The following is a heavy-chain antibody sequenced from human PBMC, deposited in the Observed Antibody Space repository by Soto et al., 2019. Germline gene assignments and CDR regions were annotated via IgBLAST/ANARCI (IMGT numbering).Heavy chain of an antibody. CDR1: GYTFTSYA. CDR3: ARCRQLDYYYYYMDV. J-gene: IGHJ6*03. CDR2: INAGNGNT. D-gene: IGHD6-6*01. Sequence: ASVKVSCKASGYTFTSYAMHWVRQAPGQRLEWMGWINAGNGNTKYSQKFQGRVTITRDTSASTAYMELSSLRSEDMAVYYCARCRQLDYYYYYMDVWGKGTTVTVSS. V-gene: IGHV1-3*01.